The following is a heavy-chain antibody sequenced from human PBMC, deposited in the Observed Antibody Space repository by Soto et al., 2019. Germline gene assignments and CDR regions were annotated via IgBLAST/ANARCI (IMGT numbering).Heavy chain of an antibody. CDR2: ISRSGTT. CDR3: ATSLWFGTQVEL. V-gene: IGHV4-34*01. CDR1: GGYFNDNY. D-gene: IGHD3-10*01. J-gene: IGHJ5*02. Sequence: QVQLQQWGAGLLKPSETLSLSCAVYGGYFNDNYYTWFSQPPGKGLEWIGEISRSGTTKYIPSLKSRASISFDTSKTQVSLKVTSVTAADTAVYYCATSLWFGTQVELWGQGALVTVSS.